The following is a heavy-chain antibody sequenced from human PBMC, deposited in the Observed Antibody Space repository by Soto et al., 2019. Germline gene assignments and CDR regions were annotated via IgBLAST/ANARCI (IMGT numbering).Heavy chain of an antibody. V-gene: IGHV4-59*01. Sequence: LSLTCTVSGGSISSYYWSWIRQPPGKGLEWIGYIYYSGSTNYNPSLKSRVTISVDTSKNQFSLKLSSVTAADTAVYYCARSLAYCGGDCYYFDYWGQGTLVTVSS. CDR2: IYYSGST. J-gene: IGHJ4*02. CDR3: ARSLAYCGGDCYYFDY. CDR1: GGSISSYY. D-gene: IGHD2-21*02.